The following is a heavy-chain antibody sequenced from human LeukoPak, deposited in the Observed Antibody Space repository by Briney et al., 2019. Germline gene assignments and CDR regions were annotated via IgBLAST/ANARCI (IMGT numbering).Heavy chain of an antibody. Sequence: SETLSLTCTVSAGSISSGSYYWSWIRQPAGKGLEWIGRIYTSGSTNYNPSLNSRVAISLDTSKNQFSLKLSSVTAADTAVYYCARDGYSGSDALWGQGTLVTVSS. CDR3: ARDGYSGSDAL. D-gene: IGHD5-12*01. CDR1: AGSISSGSYY. J-gene: IGHJ4*02. CDR2: IYTSGST. V-gene: IGHV4-61*02.